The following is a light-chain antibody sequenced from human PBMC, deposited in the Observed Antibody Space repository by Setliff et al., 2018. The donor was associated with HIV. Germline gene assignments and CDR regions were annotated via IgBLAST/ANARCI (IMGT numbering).Light chain of an antibody. CDR2: DVS. V-gene: IGLV2-14*03. Sequence: QSALTQPASVSGSPGQSITISCTGTSSDVGGYNYVSWYQQHPGKAPKLMIYDVSKRTSGVSNRFSGSKSGNTASLTISGLQAEDEADYHCSSYTGRGTCGFGTGTKVTVL. CDR1: SSDVGGYNY. J-gene: IGLJ1*01. CDR3: SSYTGRGTCG.